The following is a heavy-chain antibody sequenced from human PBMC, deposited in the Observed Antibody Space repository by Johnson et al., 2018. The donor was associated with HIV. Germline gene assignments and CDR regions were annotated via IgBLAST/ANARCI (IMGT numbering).Heavy chain of an antibody. Sequence: QVQLVESGGGVVQPGRSLRLSCAASGFTFSNYGMHWVRQAPGKGLEWVAVIWYDGSNTYYADSVKGRFTISRDNSKNTLYLQMNSLRAADTALYHCAKVNLGYCSGGSCYNAFDIWGQGTMVTVSS. V-gene: IGHV3-33*06. J-gene: IGHJ3*02. CDR3: AKVNLGYCSGGSCYNAFDI. D-gene: IGHD2-15*01. CDR1: GFTFSNYG. CDR2: IWYDGSNT.